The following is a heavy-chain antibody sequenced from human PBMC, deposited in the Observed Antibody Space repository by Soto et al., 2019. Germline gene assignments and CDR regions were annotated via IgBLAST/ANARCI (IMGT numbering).Heavy chain of an antibody. Sequence: ASVKVTCKTSGYTFTGHYIHWVRQAPQQGPEWMGEIGPESGATRYAEKFRGRVTMTMDTSITTVYMELRNLSPDDTAVYYCGRGRSGQIVIFYWGQGTPVTVSS. V-gene: IGHV1-2*02. D-gene: IGHD1-26*01. CDR1: GYTFTGHY. J-gene: IGHJ4*02. CDR3: GRGRSGQIVIFY. CDR2: IGPESGAT.